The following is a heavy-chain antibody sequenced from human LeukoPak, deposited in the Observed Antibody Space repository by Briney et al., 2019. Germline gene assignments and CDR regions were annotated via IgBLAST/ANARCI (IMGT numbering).Heavy chain of an antibody. D-gene: IGHD2-2*01. Sequence: ASVKVSCKASGYTFTSYGISWVRQAPGQGLEWMGWINPNSGGTNYAQKFQGRVTMTRDTSISTAYMELSRLRSDDTAVYYCARGGELVVPAYYFDYWGQGTLVTVSS. J-gene: IGHJ4*02. CDR3: ARGGELVVPAYYFDY. CDR2: INPNSGGT. V-gene: IGHV1-2*02. CDR1: GYTFTSYG.